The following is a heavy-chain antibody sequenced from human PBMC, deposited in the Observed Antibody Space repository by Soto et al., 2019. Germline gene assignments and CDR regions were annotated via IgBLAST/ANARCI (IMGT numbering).Heavy chain of an antibody. CDR2: ISTYTGNT. CDR3: TRWTVTNTWLDP. V-gene: IGHV1-18*01. D-gene: IGHD4-17*01. Sequence: QVQLVQSGPEVKKPGASVTVSCKTSGYTFTNYRIGWVRQAPGQGLEWMGWISTYTGNTKSVQKFQGRVTLTTDTSTSTTYMDLRSLTSDDTGVYYCTRWTVTNTWLDPWGQGTLVTVSS. J-gene: IGHJ5*02. CDR1: GYTFTNYR.